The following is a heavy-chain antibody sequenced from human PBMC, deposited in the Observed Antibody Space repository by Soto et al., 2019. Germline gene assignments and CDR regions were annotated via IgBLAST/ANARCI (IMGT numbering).Heavy chain of an antibody. Sequence: PSDNLSLTCAFSGYSISSGFYWGWIRQPPGKGLEWIGIMFHSGSTYYNPSLQSRVTISVDTSKNQVSLKLTSVTVADTAVYFCANQRSREGYNFLEDRGQGSQVTV. CDR1: GYSISSGFY. CDR3: ANQRSREGYNFLED. D-gene: IGHD5-12*01. J-gene: IGHJ4*02. V-gene: IGHV4-38-2*01. CDR2: MFHSGST.